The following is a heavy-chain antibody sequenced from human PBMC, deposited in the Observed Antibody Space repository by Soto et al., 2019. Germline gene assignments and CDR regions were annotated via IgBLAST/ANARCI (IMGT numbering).Heavy chain of an antibody. J-gene: IGHJ5*02. CDR2: MYNSGNT. Sequence: QVKLQESGPGLVKPSGTLSLTCAVSGGSISSDNWWSWVRQPPGKGLEWIGEMYNSGNTNYNPSLKRRVTISVDKSKNQFSMKMTSVTAEDTAVYYWARASTSSMLRGVIITWCQGTQFTVSS. CDR3: ARASTSSMLRGVIIT. V-gene: IGHV4-4*02. CDR1: GGSISSDNW. D-gene: IGHD3-10*01.